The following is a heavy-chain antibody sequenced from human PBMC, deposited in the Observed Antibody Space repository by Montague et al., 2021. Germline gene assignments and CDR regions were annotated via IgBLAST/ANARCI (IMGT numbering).Heavy chain of an antibody. D-gene: IGHD3-10*01. CDR1: GDSVSSNNAA. J-gene: IGHJ4*02. V-gene: IGHV6-1*01. Sequence: CVISGDSVSSNNAAWNWIRESPSRGLEWLGRTYYRSTWYTDYAVSVKGRIAINPDTSKNQFSLQLNSVTPEDTAVYYCARAGVGDLLYSFDSWGQGTLVTVSS. CDR2: TYYRSTWYT. CDR3: ARAGVGDLLYSFDS.